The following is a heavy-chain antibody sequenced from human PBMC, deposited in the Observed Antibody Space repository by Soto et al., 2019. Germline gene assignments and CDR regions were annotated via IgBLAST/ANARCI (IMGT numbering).Heavy chain of an antibody. CDR3: ARWSYLDY. CDR2: ISGSDGKT. D-gene: IGHD3-3*01. V-gene: IGHV3-23*01. Sequence: GGSLRLSCAASGFSFGSYALSWVRQAPGKGLEWISTISGSDGKTFYADSVKGRFSISRDTSQSTLYLQMDSLRADDTAMYYCARWSYLDYWGQGTRVTVSS. CDR1: GFSFGSYA. J-gene: IGHJ4*02.